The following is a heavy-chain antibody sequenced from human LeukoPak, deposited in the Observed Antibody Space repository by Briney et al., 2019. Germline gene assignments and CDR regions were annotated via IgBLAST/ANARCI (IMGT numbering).Heavy chain of an antibody. CDR1: GFTFSNYW. CDR3: ATYSSLNAREFQY. CDR2: IKTDGSEK. Sequence: PGGSLRLSCEGSGFTFSNYWMSWVRQAPGKGLEWVANIKTDGSEKYYVDSVKGRFTISRDSAKNSLYLQMNSLRAEDTAVYYCATYSSLNAREFQYWGQGTLVTVSS. V-gene: IGHV3-7*01. J-gene: IGHJ1*01. D-gene: IGHD3-22*01.